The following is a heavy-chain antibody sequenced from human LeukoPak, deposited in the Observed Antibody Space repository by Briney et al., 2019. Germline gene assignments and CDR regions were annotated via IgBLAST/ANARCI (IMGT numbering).Heavy chain of an antibody. D-gene: IGHD5-18*01. CDR3: ARQGSYGFLGY. CDR2: IYYSGST. J-gene: IGHJ4*02. Sequence: SETLSLTCTVSGGSISSSIYYWGWIRQPPGKGLEWIGSIYYSGSTYYNPSLKSRVTISVDTSKNQFSLKLSSVTAADTAVYYCARQGSYGFLGYWGQGTLVTVSS. V-gene: IGHV4-39*01. CDR1: GGSISSSIYY.